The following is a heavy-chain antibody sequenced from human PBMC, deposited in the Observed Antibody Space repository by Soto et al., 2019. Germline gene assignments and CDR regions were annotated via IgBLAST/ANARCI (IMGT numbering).Heavy chain of an antibody. CDR3: ARLYSSGWYGPGRY. CDR2: IYSGGTP. CDR1: GFTVSINY. V-gene: IGHV3-66*01. J-gene: IGHJ4*02. Sequence: GGSLRLSCAASGFTVSINYMSWVRQSPGKGLEWVSVIYSGGTPYYADSVKGRFTISRDNSKNTLYLQMNSLRAEDTALYYCARLYSSGWYGPGRYWGQGTLVTVSS. D-gene: IGHD6-19*01.